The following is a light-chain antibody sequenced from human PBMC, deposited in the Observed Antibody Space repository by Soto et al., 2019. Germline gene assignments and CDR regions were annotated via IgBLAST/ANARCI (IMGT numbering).Light chain of an antibody. CDR1: QSISTY. CDR2: AAS. CDR3: QQSYTIPYT. Sequence: DIQMTQSPSSLPASVXDRVTLTCRASQSISTYLNWYQQKPGKAPKLLIYAASSLQSGVPSRLSGSGSGTDFTLTISSLQPEDFATYYCQQSYTIPYTFGQGTKLEIK. V-gene: IGKV1-39*01. J-gene: IGKJ2*01.